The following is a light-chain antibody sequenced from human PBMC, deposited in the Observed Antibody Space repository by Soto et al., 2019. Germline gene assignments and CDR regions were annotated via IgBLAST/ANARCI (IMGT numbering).Light chain of an antibody. CDR1: SNDVGGYNY. CDR3: SSYTSSSLYV. J-gene: IGLJ1*01. CDR2: DVS. Sequence: QSALTQPASVSGSPGQSITISCTGTSNDVGGYNYVSWYQQHPGKAPKLMIHDVSNRPSGVSNRFSGSKSGNTASLTISGLQAEDEADYYCSSYTSSSLYVFGTGTKVTVL. V-gene: IGLV2-14*01.